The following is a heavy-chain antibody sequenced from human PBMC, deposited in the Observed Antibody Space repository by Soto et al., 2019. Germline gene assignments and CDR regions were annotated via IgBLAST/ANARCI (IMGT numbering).Heavy chain of an antibody. D-gene: IGHD5-12*01. V-gene: IGHV1-2*04. Sequence: GASVKVSCKASGYTFTGYYMHWVRQAPGQGLEWMGWINPNSGGTNYAQKFQGWVTMTRDTSISTAYMELSRLRSDDTAVYYCARENEDIVATRYGMHVWGQGTTVTVYS. CDR2: INPNSGGT. J-gene: IGHJ6*02. CDR1: GYTFTGYY. CDR3: ARENEDIVATRYGMHV.